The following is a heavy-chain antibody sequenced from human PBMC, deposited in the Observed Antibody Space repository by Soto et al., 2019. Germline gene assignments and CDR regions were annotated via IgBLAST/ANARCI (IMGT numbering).Heavy chain of an antibody. CDR3: ARENEGAAAGPPYGMDV. V-gene: IGHV1-69*01. Sequence: QVQLVQSGAEVKKPGSSVKVSCTASGGTFSSYAISWVRQAPGQGLEWMGGIIPIFGTANYAQKFQGRVTITADESTSTAYMELSSLRSEDTAVYYCARENEGAAAGPPYGMDVWGQGTTVTVSS. CDR1: GGTFSSYA. J-gene: IGHJ6*02. D-gene: IGHD6-13*01. CDR2: IIPIFGTA.